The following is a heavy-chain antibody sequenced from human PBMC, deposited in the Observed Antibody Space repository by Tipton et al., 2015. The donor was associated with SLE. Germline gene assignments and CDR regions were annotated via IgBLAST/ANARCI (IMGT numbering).Heavy chain of an antibody. CDR2: INHSGST. D-gene: IGHD5-18*01. V-gene: IGHV4-39*07. J-gene: IGHJ4*02. CDR1: GGSISSSSYY. CDR3: ARGGYSYGLDY. Sequence: LRLSCTVSGGSISSSSYYWSWIRQPPGKGLEWIGEINHSGSTNYNPSLKSRVAISIDTSKNQFSLKLSSVTAADTAVYYCARGGYSYGLDYWGQGTLVTVS.